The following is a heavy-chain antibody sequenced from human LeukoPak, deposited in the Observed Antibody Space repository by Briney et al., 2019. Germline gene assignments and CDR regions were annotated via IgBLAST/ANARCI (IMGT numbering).Heavy chain of an antibody. V-gene: IGHV3-23*01. D-gene: IGHD6-19*01. CDR2: ISGSGGNT. CDR1: GFTFSSYA. CDR3: ATVATVAGTWGYFDY. Sequence: GGSLRLSCAASGFTFSSYAMSWVRQAPGKGLEWVSAISGSGGNTYYADSVKGRFTISRDNSKNTLYLQLNSLRAEDTAVYYCATVATVAGTWGYFDYWGQGTLVTASS. J-gene: IGHJ4*02.